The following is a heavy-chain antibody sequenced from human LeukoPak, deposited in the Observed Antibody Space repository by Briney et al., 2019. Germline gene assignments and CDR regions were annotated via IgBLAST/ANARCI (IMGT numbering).Heavy chain of an antibody. CDR2: IKYSGST. CDR3: ARVKSGWYYWFDP. V-gene: IGHV4-39*07. CDR1: SGSFGIGNDYY. D-gene: IGHD6-19*01. J-gene: IGHJ5*02. Sequence: TTSETLSLTCTVSSGSFGIGNDYYWAWIRQPPGKGLEWIGSIKYSGSTWYNWSLKSRVTISVDTSKNQFSLKLSSVTAADTAVYYCARVKSGWYYWFDPWGQGTLVTVSS.